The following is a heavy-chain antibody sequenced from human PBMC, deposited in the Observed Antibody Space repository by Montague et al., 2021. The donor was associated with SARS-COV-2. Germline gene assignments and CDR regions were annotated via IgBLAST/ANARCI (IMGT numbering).Heavy chain of an antibody. Sequence: SETRSLTCTVSGDSISSSSYDWGWIRRPPGKGLEWIGHISYHGNTNYNPSLKSRVTISIDTSRNQFSLKVSSVTATDTAIYYCARRLDYWDSSGQRRHFDYWGQGTPVTVSS. CDR1: GDSISSSSYD. D-gene: IGHD3-22*01. J-gene: IGHJ4*02. CDR2: ISYHGNT. V-gene: IGHV4-39*01. CDR3: ARRLDYWDSSGQRRHFDY.